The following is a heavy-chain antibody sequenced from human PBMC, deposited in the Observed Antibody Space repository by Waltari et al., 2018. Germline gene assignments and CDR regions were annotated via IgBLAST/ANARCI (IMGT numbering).Heavy chain of an antibody. D-gene: IGHD1-26*01. J-gene: IGHJ4*02. Sequence: EVQLVESGGGLVQPGGSLRLSCAASGFPFSSYWMSWFRQAPGKGLAWVANIKQDGSEKYYVDSVKGRFTISRDNAKNSLYLQMNSLRAEDTAVYYCARDRSWIYYFDYWGQGTLVTVSS. CDR2: IKQDGSEK. CDR3: ARDRSWIYYFDY. CDR1: GFPFSSYW. V-gene: IGHV3-7*01.